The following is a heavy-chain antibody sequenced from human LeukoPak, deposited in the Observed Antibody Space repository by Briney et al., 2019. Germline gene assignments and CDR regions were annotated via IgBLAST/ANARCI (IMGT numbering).Heavy chain of an antibody. CDR2: IYTSGST. D-gene: IGHD6-19*01. Sequence: PSETLSLTWTVAGGSVSSYYCRWIRQPPGKGLEWIGYIYTSGSTNYNPSLKSRVTISVDTSKNQFSLKLSSVTAADTAVYYCARLDQWLDYWGQGTLVTVSS. V-gene: IGHV4-4*08. J-gene: IGHJ4*02. CDR3: ARLDQWLDY. CDR1: GGSVSSYY.